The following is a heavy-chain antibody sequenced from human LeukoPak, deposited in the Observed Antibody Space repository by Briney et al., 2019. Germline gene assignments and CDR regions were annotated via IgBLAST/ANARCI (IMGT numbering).Heavy chain of an antibody. J-gene: IGHJ6*02. CDR1: GYTFTSYG. Sequence: ASVKVSCTASGYTFTSYGISWVRQAPGQGLEWMGWISAYNGNTNYAQKLQGRVTMTTDTSTSTAYMELRSLRSEDTAVYYCARGAPYDFWSGYWNYYGMDVWGQGPTVTVSS. D-gene: IGHD3-3*01. V-gene: IGHV1-18*01. CDR3: ARGAPYDFWSGYWNYYGMDV. CDR2: ISAYNGNT.